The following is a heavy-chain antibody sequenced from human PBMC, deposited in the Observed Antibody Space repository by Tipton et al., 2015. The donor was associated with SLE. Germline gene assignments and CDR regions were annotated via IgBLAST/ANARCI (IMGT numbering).Heavy chain of an antibody. CDR1: GGSFSGYY. Sequence: TLSLTCAVYGGSFSGYYWSWIRQPPGKGLEWIGSIYYSGSTYYNPSLKSRVTISVDTSKNQFSLKLSSVTAADTAVYYCASRGYSYGNPDYWGQGTLVTVSS. V-gene: IGHV4-34*01. CDR2: IYYSGST. CDR3: ASRGYSYGNPDY. D-gene: IGHD5-18*01. J-gene: IGHJ4*02.